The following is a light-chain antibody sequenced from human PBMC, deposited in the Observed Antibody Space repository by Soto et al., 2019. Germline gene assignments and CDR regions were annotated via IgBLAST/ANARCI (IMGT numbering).Light chain of an antibody. J-gene: IGLJ1*01. Sequence: SALTQPAPVSGSPGQSITISCTGTSSDVGGYNYVSWYQQHPGKAPKLMIYEVSNRPSGVSNRFSGSKSGNTASLTISGLQAEDEADYYCSSHAGSSVVFGTGTKVTVL. CDR2: EVS. CDR1: SSDVGGYNY. CDR3: SSHAGSSVV. V-gene: IGLV2-14*01.